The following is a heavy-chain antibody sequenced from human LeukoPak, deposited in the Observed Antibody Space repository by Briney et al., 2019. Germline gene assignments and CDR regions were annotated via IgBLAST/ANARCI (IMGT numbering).Heavy chain of an antibody. V-gene: IGHV3-23*01. Sequence: GGSLRLSCAASGFTFSSYAMSWVLQAPGKGLEWVSAIGGSDGSTHYADSVKGRFTISRDNSKNTLYLQMNSLRAEDTAVYYCAKDPVGPTRNNWFDPWGQGTLIAVSS. CDR3: AKDPVGPTRNNWFDP. J-gene: IGHJ5*02. D-gene: IGHD1-26*01. CDR2: IGGSDGST. CDR1: GFTFSSYA.